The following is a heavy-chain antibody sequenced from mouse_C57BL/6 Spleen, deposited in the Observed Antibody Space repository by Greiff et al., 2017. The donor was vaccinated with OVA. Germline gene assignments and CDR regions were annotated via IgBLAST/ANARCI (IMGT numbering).Heavy chain of an antibody. CDR2: ISDGGSYT. CDR1: GFTFSSYA. D-gene: IGHD2-5*01. J-gene: IGHJ2*01. Sequence: EVQGVESGGGLVKPGGSLKLSCAASGFTFSSYAMSWVRQTPEKRLEWVATISDGGSYTYYPDNVKGRFTISRDNAKNNLYLQMSHLKSEDTAMYYCARDKYYSNSSFDYWGQGTTLTVSS. CDR3: ARDKYYSNSSFDY. V-gene: IGHV5-4*01.